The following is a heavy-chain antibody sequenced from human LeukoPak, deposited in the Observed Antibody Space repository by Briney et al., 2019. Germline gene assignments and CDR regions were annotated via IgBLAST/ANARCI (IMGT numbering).Heavy chain of an antibody. J-gene: IGHJ5*02. CDR1: GHTFTDFA. D-gene: IGHD3-3*01. CDR3: ARDRRTYYDFWSGYHNWFDP. V-gene: IGHV1-18*01. CDR2: INAGNGNT. Sequence: ASVKVSCKASGHTFTDFAIHWVRQAPGQRLGWMGWINAGNGNTNYAQKLQGRVTMTTDTSTSTAYMELRSLRSDDTAVYYCARDRRTYYDFWSGYHNWFDPWGQGTLVTVSS.